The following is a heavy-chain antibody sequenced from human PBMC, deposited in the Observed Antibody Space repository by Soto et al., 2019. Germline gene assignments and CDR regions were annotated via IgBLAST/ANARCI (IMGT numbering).Heavy chain of an antibody. V-gene: IGHV3-23*01. J-gene: IGHJ4*02. Sequence: GGSLRLSCAASGFTFSSYAMSWVRQAPGKGLKWVSAISGSGDDTYYADSVKGRFTISRDNSKNTLYLQMISLRVEDTAVYYCAKWDVLATTTSYFEYWGQGTLVTVSS. CDR1: GFTFSSYA. CDR3: AKWDVLATTTSYFEY. D-gene: IGHD5-12*01. CDR2: ISGSGDDT.